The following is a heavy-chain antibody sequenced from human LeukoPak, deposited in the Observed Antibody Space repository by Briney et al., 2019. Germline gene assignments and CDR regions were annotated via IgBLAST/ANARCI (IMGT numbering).Heavy chain of an antibody. CDR3: AKDPEDAFDI. Sequence: GGSLRLSCAASGFTFSSYAMHWVRQAPGKGLEWVAFIRYDGSNKYYADSVKGRFTISRDNSKNTLYLQMNSLRAEDTAVYYCAKDPEDAFDIWGQGTMVTVSS. CDR1: GFTFSSYA. CDR2: IRYDGSNK. V-gene: IGHV3-30*02. J-gene: IGHJ3*02.